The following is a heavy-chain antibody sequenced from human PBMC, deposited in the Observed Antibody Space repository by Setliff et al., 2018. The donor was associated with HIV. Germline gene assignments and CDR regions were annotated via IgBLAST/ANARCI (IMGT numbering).Heavy chain of an antibody. CDR2: LSGSGGST. Sequence: LSLTCAVYGGSFSGYYWTWIRQVPGKGLEWVSSLSGSGGSTYYADSVKGRFTISRDNSKNTLYLRMNSLRAEDTAVYYCAQAQTSVSGSYYQYLQHWGQGTLVTVSS. CDR3: AQAQTSVSGSYYQYLQH. CDR1: GGSFSGYY. V-gene: IGHV3-23*01. J-gene: IGHJ1*01. D-gene: IGHD3-10*01.